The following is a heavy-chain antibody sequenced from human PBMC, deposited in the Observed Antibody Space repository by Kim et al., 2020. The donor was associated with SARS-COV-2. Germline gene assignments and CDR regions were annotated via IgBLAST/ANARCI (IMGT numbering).Heavy chain of an antibody. Sequence: GGSLRLSCVVSGFTFSDYYMSWVRQAPGKGLEWVSYISTTRDYTDYADSVKGRFTVSTDNAKNSLYLQMNSLRVEDTAVYYCVKDPAYDILSGYYDYWG. D-gene: IGHD3-9*01. CDR2: ISTTRDYT. J-gene: IGHJ4*01. CDR1: GFTFSDYY. V-gene: IGHV3-11*05. CDR3: VKDPAYDILSGYYDY.